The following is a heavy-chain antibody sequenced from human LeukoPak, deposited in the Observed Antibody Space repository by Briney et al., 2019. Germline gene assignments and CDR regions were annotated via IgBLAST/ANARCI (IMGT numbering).Heavy chain of an antibody. J-gene: IGHJ4*02. CDR1: GFTFSSYG. CDR2: IWYDGSNK. D-gene: IGHD2-15*01. Sequence: GGSLRLSCAASGFTFSSYGMHWVRQAPGKGLEWVAVIWYDGSNKYYADSVKGRFTISRDNSKNTLYLQMHSLRVEDTAMYYCAKDLYCSAGSCYSAYWGQGTLVTVSS. V-gene: IGHV3-33*06. CDR3: AKDLYCSAGSCYSAY.